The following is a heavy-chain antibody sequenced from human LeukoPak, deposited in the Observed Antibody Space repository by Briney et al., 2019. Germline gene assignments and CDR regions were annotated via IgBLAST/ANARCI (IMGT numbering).Heavy chain of an antibody. D-gene: IGHD6-13*01. CDR1: GGSIRGYF. J-gene: IGHJ4*02. Sequence: SETLSLTCTVSGGSIRGYFWTWIRQPPGKGLEWIGYIYYSGSTDYNPSLKSRVTIAVDTSKNQFSLRLNSVTAADTAVYYCAMAYSSSWYYFDYWGQGTLVTVSS. V-gene: IGHV4-59*01. CDR2: IYYSGST. CDR3: AMAYSSSWYYFDY.